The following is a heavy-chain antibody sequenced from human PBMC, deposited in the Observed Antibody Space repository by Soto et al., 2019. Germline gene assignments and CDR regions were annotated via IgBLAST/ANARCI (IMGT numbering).Heavy chain of an antibody. J-gene: IGHJ4*02. CDR1: GLTFSGYW. CDR3: ARWLRSSGSLYDY. D-gene: IGHD5-12*01. V-gene: IGHV3-7*05. CDR2: IKQDGSET. Sequence: EVQLVESGGGLVQPGGSLRVSCAASGLTFSGYWMSWVRQAPGKGLEWVANIKQDGSETYYVDSVKGRFTISRDNAKNSLYLQMNGLRAEDTAVYYCARWLRSSGSLYDYWGQGTLVTVSS.